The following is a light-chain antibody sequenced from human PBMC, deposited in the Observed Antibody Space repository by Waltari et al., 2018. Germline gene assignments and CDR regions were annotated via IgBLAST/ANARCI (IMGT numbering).Light chain of an antibody. J-gene: IGKJ1*01. V-gene: IGKV2-30*02. CDR1: QSLVHSDGDTY. CDR3: MQGTHWPPWT. CDR2: KVS. Sequence: VVVTQSPLSLAVTLGQSASISCRSSQSLVHSDGDTYLHWFQQRPGQSPMRLIYKVSNRDSGVPDRFSGSGSDTEFTLKISRVEAEDVGVYFCMQGTHWPPWTFGQGTKVEIK.